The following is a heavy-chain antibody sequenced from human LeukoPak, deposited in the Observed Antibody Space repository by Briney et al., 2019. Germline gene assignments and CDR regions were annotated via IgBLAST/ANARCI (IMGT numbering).Heavy chain of an antibody. V-gene: IGHV4-61*05. Sequence: SETLSLTCTVSGGSISSSSSYWGWIRQPPGKGLEWMGYIYYSGSTNYNSSLKNRVTISVDSSRNQVSLRVRSMTAADTAVYYCARRRVMGSTTSFDWWGQGILVTVSS. D-gene: IGHD1-26*01. CDR3: ARRRVMGSTTSFDW. CDR1: GGSISSSSSY. CDR2: IYYSGST. J-gene: IGHJ4*02.